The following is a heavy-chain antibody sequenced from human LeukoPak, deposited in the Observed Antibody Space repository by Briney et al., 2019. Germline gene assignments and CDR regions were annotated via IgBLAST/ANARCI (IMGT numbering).Heavy chain of an antibody. J-gene: IGHJ1*01. CDR2: IGYSGTT. CDR1: GASVSSDGFW. D-gene: IGHD3-10*01. V-gene: IGHV4-61*03. Sequence: NPSETLSVTCAVSGASVSSDGFWWNWVRQPPGKGLEWIGQIGYSGTTNYKPSLKSRLTISTDASKNHFSLRLTPVTPADTAVYYCARIGGVFHHWGQGTLVTVSS. CDR3: ARIGGVFHH.